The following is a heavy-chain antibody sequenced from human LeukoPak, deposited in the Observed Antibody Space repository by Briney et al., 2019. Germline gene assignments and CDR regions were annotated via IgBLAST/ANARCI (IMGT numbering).Heavy chain of an antibody. V-gene: IGHV4-59*08. CDR3: ARRGYSSGWYEYYFDY. J-gene: IGHJ4*02. Sequence: TSETLSLTCSVSGGSVSSYYWSWIRQPPGKGLEWIGYVYYTGSTNYNPSLKSRVTMFEDKSKNQFSLRLSSVTVADTAVYYCARRGYSSGWYEYYFDYWGQGTLVTVSS. CDR1: GGSVSSYY. CDR2: VYYTGST. D-gene: IGHD6-19*01.